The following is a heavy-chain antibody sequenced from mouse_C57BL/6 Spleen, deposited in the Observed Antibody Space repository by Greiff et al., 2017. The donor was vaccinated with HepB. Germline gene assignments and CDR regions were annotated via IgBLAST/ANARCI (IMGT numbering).Heavy chain of an antibody. D-gene: IGHD2-4*01. Sequence: QVQLQQSGAELAKPGASVKLSCKASGYTFTSYWVHWVKQRPGQGLEWIGYINPSSGYTKYNQKFKDKATLTADKSSSTAYMQLSSLTYEDSAVYYCAIYDYDEGFDYWGQGTTLTVSS. V-gene: IGHV1-7*01. CDR2: INPSSGYT. CDR3: AIYDYDEGFDY. J-gene: IGHJ2*01. CDR1: GYTFTSYW.